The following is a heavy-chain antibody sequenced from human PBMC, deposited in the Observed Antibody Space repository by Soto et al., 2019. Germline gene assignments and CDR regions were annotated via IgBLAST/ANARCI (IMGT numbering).Heavy chain of an antibody. V-gene: IGHV1-2*02. D-gene: IGHD5-12*01. CDR1: GYMFTGYY. Sequence: GASVKVSCKASGYMFTGYYMHWVRQAPGQGLEWMGWINPDSGGTNYQQKFQGRVTMTRDTSISTAYLELSSLRSDDTAVYYCTRKVATFNFDSWGQGTLVTVSS. CDR3: TRKVATFNFDS. CDR2: INPDSGGT. J-gene: IGHJ4*02.